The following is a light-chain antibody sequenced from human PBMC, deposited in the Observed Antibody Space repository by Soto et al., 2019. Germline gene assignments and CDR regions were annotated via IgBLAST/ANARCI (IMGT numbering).Light chain of an antibody. CDR3: QQSYSTPPT. CDR2: AAS. Sequence: DIQMTPSPSSLSASVGDRVTITCPASQSISSYLNWYQQKPEKAPKLLIYAASSLQSGVPSRFSGSGSGTDFTLTISSLQPEDFATYYCQQSYSTPPTFGQGTKVEIK. J-gene: IGKJ1*01. CDR1: QSISSY. V-gene: IGKV1-39*01.